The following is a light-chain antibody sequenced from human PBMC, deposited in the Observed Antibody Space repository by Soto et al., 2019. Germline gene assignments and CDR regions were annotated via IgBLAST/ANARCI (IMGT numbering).Light chain of an antibody. Sequence: EIVLTQSPGSLSLSPGQRATLSCRASQSVDTTFFAWYQKKPGQAPWLLIYGASKRATGIADRFSGSGSGTDFTIISSRLEAEDFAVYFCRQYMSSVTFGQGTKVEIQ. CDR2: GAS. J-gene: IGKJ1*01. CDR3: RQYMSSVT. CDR1: QSVDTTF. V-gene: IGKV3-20*01.